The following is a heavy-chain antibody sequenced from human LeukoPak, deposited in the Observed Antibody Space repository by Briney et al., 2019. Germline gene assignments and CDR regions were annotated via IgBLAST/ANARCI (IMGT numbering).Heavy chain of an antibody. CDR3: ARDPITVNSRYSSSWYLDY. CDR2: ISYDGANT. Sequence: AGGSLRLSCTASGFTFNSYALHWVRQAPGKGPEWVALISYDGANTYYADSMKGRFTISRDNSKNTLYLQMNSLRAEDTAVYYCARDPITVNSRYSSSWYLDYWGQGTLVTVSS. V-gene: IGHV3-30-3*01. D-gene: IGHD6-13*01. J-gene: IGHJ4*02. CDR1: GFTFNSYA.